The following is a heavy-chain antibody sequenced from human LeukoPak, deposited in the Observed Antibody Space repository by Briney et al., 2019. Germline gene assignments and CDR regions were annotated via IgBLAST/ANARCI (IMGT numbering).Heavy chain of an antibody. CDR2: ISSSGSTI. J-gene: IGHJ4*02. D-gene: IGHD2-15*01. V-gene: IGHV3-11*01. Sequence: GGSLRLPCAASGFTFSDYYMSWIRQAPGKGLEWVSYISSSGSTIYYADSVKGRFTISRDNAKNSLHLQMNSLRAEDTAVYYCARGRYCSGGSCYYFDSWGQGTLVTVSS. CDR3: ARGRYCSGGSCYYFDS. CDR1: GFTFSDYY.